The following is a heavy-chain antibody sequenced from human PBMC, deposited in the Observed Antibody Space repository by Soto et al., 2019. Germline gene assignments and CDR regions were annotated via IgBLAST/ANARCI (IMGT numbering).Heavy chain of an antibody. CDR1: GGSISSYY. V-gene: IGHV4-59*08. D-gene: IGHD5-12*01. CDR2: IYYSGST. J-gene: IGHJ6*03. CDR3: ARAVLRMGGYEPPPPYYYYYMDV. Sequence: SETLSLTCTVSGGSISSYYWSWIRQPPGKGLEWIGYIYYSGSTNYNPSLKSRVTISVDTSKNQFSLKLSSVTAADTAVYYCARAVLRMGGYEPPPPYYYYYMDVWDKGTTVTVSS.